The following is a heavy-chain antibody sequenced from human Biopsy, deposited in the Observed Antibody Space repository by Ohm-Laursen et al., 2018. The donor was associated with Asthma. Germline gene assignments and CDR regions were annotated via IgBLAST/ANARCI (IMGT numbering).Heavy chain of an antibody. Sequence: SLRLSCAASGFAVSRDHMFWVRQAPGKGLEWVAVVSYDGGVVHYADSMKGRFTISRDNAKSTLYLQMNRLRTDDTAVYFCAKRRGYSDLTDFDHWGQGTLVTVSS. CDR3: AKRRGYSDLTDFDH. CDR1: GFAVSRDH. D-gene: IGHD3-3*01. V-gene: IGHV3-30-3*02. CDR2: VSYDGGVV. J-gene: IGHJ4*02.